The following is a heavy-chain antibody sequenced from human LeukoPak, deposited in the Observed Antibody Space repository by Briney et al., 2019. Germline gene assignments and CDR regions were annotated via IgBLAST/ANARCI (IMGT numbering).Heavy chain of an antibody. D-gene: IGHD3-22*01. CDR1: GFTFSTYW. CDR2: INSDGSST. V-gene: IGHV3-74*01. Sequence: GGSLRLSCAASGFTFSTYWMHWVRQAPGEGLVWVSRINSDGSSTNYADSVKGRFTISRDNAKNTLYLQMNSLRAEDTAVYYYVRDMGYYDKVWGQGTLVTVSS. CDR3: VRDMGYYDKV. J-gene: IGHJ4*02.